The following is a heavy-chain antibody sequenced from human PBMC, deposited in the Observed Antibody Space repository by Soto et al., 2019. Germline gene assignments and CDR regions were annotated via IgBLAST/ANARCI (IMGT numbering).Heavy chain of an antibody. D-gene: IGHD2-15*01. V-gene: IGHV1-18*01. CDR3: ARDSVVVAATAIDY. CDR1: GYTFSSYG. Sequence: ASVKVSCKASGYTFSSYGISWVRQAPGQGLEWMGWISAYNGNTNYAQKLQGRVTMTTDTSTSTAYMELRSLRSDDTAVYYCARDSVVVAATAIDYWGQGTLVTAPQ. CDR2: ISAYNGNT. J-gene: IGHJ4*02.